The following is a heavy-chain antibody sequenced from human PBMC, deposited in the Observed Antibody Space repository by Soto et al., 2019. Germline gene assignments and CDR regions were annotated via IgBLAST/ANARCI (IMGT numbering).Heavy chain of an antibody. CDR1: GFTFDDYG. J-gene: IGHJ4*02. D-gene: IGHD3-10*01. CDR3: ARDPYGSGSYKVGMGY. Sequence: GGSLRLSCAASGFTFDDYGMSWVRQAPGKGLERVSGINWNGGSTGYADSVKGRFTISRDNAKNSLYLQMNSLRAEDTALYYCARDPYGSGSYKVGMGYWGQGTLVTVSS. CDR2: INWNGGST. V-gene: IGHV3-20*04.